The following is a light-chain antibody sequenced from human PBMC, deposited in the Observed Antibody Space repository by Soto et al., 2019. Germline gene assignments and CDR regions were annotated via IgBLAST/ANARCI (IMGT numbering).Light chain of an antibody. CDR3: LLNTGDAWV. J-gene: IGLJ3*02. CDR2: STT. CDR1: AGAVTSGSH. Sequence: QAVVTQEPSLTVSPGGTVTVTCASSAGAVTSGSHSNWFQQKPGQTPRPLIYSTTIKYSWTPARFSGSLLGGKAALTLSAVQPEDEADYYCLLNTGDAWVFGGGTKVTVL. V-gene: IGLV7-43*01.